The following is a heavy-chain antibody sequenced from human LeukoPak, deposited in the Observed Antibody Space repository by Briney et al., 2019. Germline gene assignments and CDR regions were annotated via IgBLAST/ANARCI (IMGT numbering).Heavy chain of an antibody. V-gene: IGHV1-46*01. Sequence: EASVKVSCKASGYTFTSYYMHWVRQAPGQGLEWMGIINPSGGSTSYAQKFQGRVTMTRDTSTSPVSMELSRLRSEDTAVYYCARDGGYDFWSGYHRPDYWGQGTLVTVSS. D-gene: IGHD3-3*01. CDR2: INPSGGST. CDR3: ARDGGYDFWSGYHRPDY. CDR1: GYTFTSYY. J-gene: IGHJ4*02.